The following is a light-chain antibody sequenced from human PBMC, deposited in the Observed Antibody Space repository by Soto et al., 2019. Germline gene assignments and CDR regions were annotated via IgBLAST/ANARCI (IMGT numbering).Light chain of an antibody. J-gene: IGKJ2*01. CDR3: QQYNSYSLST. Sequence: DIQMTQSPSSLSASLGDRVTITCRASQSIGDWLAWYQQRPGKAPSLLIYDASVSASGIPTRFSGSGSGTEFTLTITGLXPDDFATYYCQQYNSYSLSTFGQGTKVDIK. CDR1: QSIGDW. CDR2: DAS. V-gene: IGKV1-5*01.